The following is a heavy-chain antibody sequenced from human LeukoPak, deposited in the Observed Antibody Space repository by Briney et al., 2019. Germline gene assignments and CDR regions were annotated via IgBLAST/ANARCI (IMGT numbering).Heavy chain of an antibody. J-gene: IGHJ4*02. CDR2: IYHSGST. CDR3: ARGRLLWFGEPHPPFDY. Sequence: SQTLSLTCAVSGGSLSSGGYSWSWIRQPPGKGPEWIGYIYHSGSTYYNPSLKSRVTISVDRSKNQFSLKLSSVTAADTAVYYCARGRLLWFGEPHPPFDYWGQGTLVTVSS. D-gene: IGHD3-10*01. V-gene: IGHV4-30-2*01. CDR1: GGSLSSGGYS.